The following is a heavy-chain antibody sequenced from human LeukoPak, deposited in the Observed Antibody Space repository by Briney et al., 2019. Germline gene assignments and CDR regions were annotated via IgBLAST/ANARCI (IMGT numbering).Heavy chain of an antibody. CDR3: AKVVLRFSLYNWFDP. CDR1: GFTFSSYG. D-gene: IGHD3-3*01. V-gene: IGHV3-30*18. Sequence: PGGSLRLSCAASGFTFSSYGMHWVRQAPGKGLEWVAVISYDGSNKYYADSVKGRFTISRDNSKNTLYLQMNSLRAEDTAVYYCAKVVLRFSLYNWFDPWGQGTLVTVSS. J-gene: IGHJ5*02. CDR2: ISYDGSNK.